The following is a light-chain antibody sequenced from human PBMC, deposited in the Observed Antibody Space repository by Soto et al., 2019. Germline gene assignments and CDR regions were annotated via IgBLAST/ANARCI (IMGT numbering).Light chain of an antibody. CDR1: QSVSSSY. CDR2: GAS. Sequence: EIVLTQSPGTLSLSPGERATLSCRASQSVSSSYLAWYQQKPGQAPRLLIYGASSRATGIPDRFSGSGSGPDFTLTISRLEPEDFAVYYCQQYGRSPRTFGQGTKVEIK. J-gene: IGKJ1*01. V-gene: IGKV3-20*01. CDR3: QQYGRSPRT.